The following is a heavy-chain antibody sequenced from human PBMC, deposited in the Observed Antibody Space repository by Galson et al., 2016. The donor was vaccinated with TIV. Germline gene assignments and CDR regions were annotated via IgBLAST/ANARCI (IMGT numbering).Heavy chain of an antibody. CDR2: INPTSGGT. J-gene: IGHJ2*01. V-gene: IGHV1-2*04. D-gene: IGHD3-16*01. CDR1: GFNFSDYY. Sequence: SVKVSCKASGFNFSDYYFHWVRQAPGQGLEWMGWINPTSGGTKYAQKFQAWVTLTRDTSINTARMEMSRLKSDDTAVYFCARDQSMIGDYYFDLWGRGTLVTVSS. CDR3: ARDQSMIGDYYFDL.